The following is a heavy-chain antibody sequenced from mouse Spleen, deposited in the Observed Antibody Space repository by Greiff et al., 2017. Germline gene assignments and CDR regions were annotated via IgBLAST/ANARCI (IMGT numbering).Heavy chain of an antibody. Sequence: QVQLKESGAELVRPGTSVKLSCKASGYTFTSYWMHWVKQRPGQGLEWIGVIDPSDSYTNYNQKFKGKATLTVDTSSSTAYMQLSSLTSEDSAVYYCARGGLGRFDYWGQGTTLTVSS. J-gene: IGHJ2*01. CDR2: IDPSDSYT. CDR1: GYTFTSYW. D-gene: IGHD4-1*01. V-gene: IGHV1-59*01. CDR3: ARGGLGRFDY.